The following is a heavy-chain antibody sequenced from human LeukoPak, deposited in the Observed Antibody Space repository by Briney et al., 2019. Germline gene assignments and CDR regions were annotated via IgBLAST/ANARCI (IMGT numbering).Heavy chain of an antibody. CDR1: GYTFTGYY. J-gene: IGHJ4*02. CDR3: ARDLRLTDTAMVTLGY. Sequence: ASVKVSCKASGYTFTGYYMNWVRQAPGQGLEWVGWINPNSGGTNYAQKFQGRVTMTRDTSISTVYMELSSLRSEDTAVYYCARDLRLTDTAMVTLGYWGQGTLVTVSS. D-gene: IGHD5-18*01. V-gene: IGHV1-2*02. CDR2: INPNSGGT.